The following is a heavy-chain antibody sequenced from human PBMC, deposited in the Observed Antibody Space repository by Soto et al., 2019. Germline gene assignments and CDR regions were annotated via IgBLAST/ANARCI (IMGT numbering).Heavy chain of an antibody. CDR2: ISAYNGKR. D-gene: IGHD5-12*01. J-gene: IGHJ3*02. Sequence: QGQLLQSGDEVKTPGASVRVSCRASGYPFTSYGISWVRQAPGQGLEWVAWISAYNGKRDTAQKCQDRGTMTLDTSTDTAHMDLGDLTSADTAVYYCARGRIVASIHDAFEIWGQGTKVTVSS. CDR3: ARGRIVASIHDAFEI. V-gene: IGHV1-18*01. CDR1: GYPFTSYG.